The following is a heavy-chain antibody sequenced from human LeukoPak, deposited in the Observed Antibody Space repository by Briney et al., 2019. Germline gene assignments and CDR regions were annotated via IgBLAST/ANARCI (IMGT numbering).Heavy chain of an antibody. CDR1: GFSFSDYY. J-gene: IGHJ6*02. Sequence: GGSLRLSCAASGFSFSDYYMNWIRQAPGKGLEWVSYISSSATYTDYAESVKGRFTISRDNSKNTLYLQMNSLRAEDTAVYYCLAVAGTYYGMDVWGQGTTVTVSS. V-gene: IGHV3-11*06. CDR2: ISSSATYT. CDR3: LAVAGTYYGMDV. D-gene: IGHD6-19*01.